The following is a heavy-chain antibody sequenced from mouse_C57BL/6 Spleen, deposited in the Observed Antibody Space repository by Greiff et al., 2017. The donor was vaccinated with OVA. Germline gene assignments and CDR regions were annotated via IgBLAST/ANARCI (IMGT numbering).Heavy chain of an antibody. CDR3: ARGVVAHGFAY. CDR1: GYTFTSYW. D-gene: IGHD1-1*01. J-gene: IGHJ3*01. Sequence: VQLQQPGAELVKPGASVKLSCKASGYTFTSYWMQWVKQRPGQGLEWIGEIDPSDSYTNYNQKFKGKATLTVDTSSSTAYMQLSSLTSEDSAVYYCARGVVAHGFAYWGQGTLVTVSA. CDR2: IDPSDSYT. V-gene: IGHV1-50*01.